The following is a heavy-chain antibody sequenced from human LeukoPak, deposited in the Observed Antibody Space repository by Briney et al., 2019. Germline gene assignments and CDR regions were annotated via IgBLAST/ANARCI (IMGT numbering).Heavy chain of an antibody. V-gene: IGHV4-39*07. CDR1: GGSISSSSYY. Sequence: SETLSLTCTVSGGSISSSSYYWGWIRQPPGKGLEWIGRIYTTGTADYNPSLKGRVFLSVDTSKNQFSLKVTSVTAADTAVYYCARDHSSSSWMDSFEIWGPGTKVTVSS. D-gene: IGHD6-6*01. J-gene: IGHJ3*02. CDR2: IYTTGTA. CDR3: ARDHSSSSWMDSFEI.